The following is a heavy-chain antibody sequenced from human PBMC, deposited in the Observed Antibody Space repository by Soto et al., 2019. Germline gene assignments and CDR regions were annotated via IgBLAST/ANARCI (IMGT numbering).Heavy chain of an antibody. V-gene: IGHV1-69*01. CDR1: GGTFSSYA. D-gene: IGHD3-22*01. CDR2: IIPIFGTA. CDR3: ARDLKRYFDSSGYGYYYYGMDV. Sequence: QVQLGQSGAEVKKPGSSVKVSCKASGGTFSSYAISWVRQAPGQGLEWMGGIIPIFGTANYAQKFQGRVTITADESTTTAYIELSSLRSEDTAVYYCARDLKRYFDSSGYGYYYYGMDVWGQGTTVTVSS. J-gene: IGHJ6*02.